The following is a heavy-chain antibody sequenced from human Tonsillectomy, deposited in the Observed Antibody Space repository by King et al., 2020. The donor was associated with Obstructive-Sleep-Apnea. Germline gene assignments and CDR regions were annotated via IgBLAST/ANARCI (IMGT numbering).Heavy chain of an antibody. CDR2: IIPILGIA. V-gene: IGHV1-69*10. CDR3: ARSSITMVRGDTYNWFDP. J-gene: IGHJ5*02. Sequence: QLVQSGAEVKKPGSSVKVSCKASVGTFSSYAISWVRQAPGQGLEWLGGIIPILGIANYAQKFQGRVTFTADKSTSTAYLELSSLRSEDTAVYYCARSSITMVRGDTYNWFDPWGQGTLVTVSS. D-gene: IGHD3-10*01. CDR1: VGTFSSYA.